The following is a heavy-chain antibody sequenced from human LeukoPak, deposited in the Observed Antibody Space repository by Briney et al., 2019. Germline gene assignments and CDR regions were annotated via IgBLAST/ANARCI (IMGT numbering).Heavy chain of an antibody. D-gene: IGHD1-26*01. Sequence: GGSLRLSCAASGFTFNTYNMNWVRQAPGKGLEWVSSISSSSSYKYYADSVKGRFTISRDNAKNSLYLQMNSLRAEDTAVYYCASGMGGSYYLNYWGQGTLVTVSS. J-gene: IGHJ4*02. CDR3: ASGMGGSYYLNY. CDR2: ISSSSSYK. CDR1: GFTFNTYN. V-gene: IGHV3-21*04.